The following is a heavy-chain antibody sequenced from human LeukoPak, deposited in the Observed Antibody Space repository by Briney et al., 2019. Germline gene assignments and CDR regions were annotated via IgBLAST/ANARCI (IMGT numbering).Heavy chain of an antibody. CDR1: GFIFSTHW. J-gene: IGHJ4*02. CDR3: VGGGGWLPDF. V-gene: IGHV3-7*01. D-gene: IGHD6-19*01. Sequence: GGSLRLSCAASGFIFSTHWMNWVRQAPGKGLEWVAIIKGDGTETLYADSVKGRFTISRHNTKSSLYLQINSLRAEDTAVYYCVGGGGWLPDFWGQGVLVTVSS. CDR2: IKGDGTET.